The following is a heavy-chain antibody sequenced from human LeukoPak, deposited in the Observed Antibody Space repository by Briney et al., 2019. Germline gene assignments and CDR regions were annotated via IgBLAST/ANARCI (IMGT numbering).Heavy chain of an antibody. D-gene: IGHD6-19*01. CDR3: ARLAVAANWFDP. CDR1: GFTFSSYS. J-gene: IGHJ5*02. CDR2: ISSSSSYI. Sequence: GGSLRLSCAASGFTFSSYSMNWVRQAPGKGLEWVSSISSSSSYIYYADSVKGRFTISRDNAKNSLYLQMNSLRAEDTAVYYCARLAVAANWFDPWGQGTLVTVSS. V-gene: IGHV3-21*01.